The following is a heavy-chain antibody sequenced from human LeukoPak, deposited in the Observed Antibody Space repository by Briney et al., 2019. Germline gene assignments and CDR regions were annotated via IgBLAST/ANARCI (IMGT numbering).Heavy chain of an antibody. J-gene: IGHJ3*02. V-gene: IGHV3-74*01. D-gene: IGHD2-15*01. CDR1: GFTFSSYW. CDR2: INSDGSST. CDR3: ARDQAYSTFDM. Sequence: GGSLRLSCAASGFTFSSYWMHWVRQAPGKGLVWVSRINSDGSSTSYADSVKGRFTISRDNAKNTLYLQMNSLRVEDTAVYFCARDQAYSTFDMWGQGTMVTVSS.